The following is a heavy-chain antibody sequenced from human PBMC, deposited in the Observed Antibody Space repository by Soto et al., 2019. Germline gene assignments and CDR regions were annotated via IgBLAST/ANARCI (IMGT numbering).Heavy chain of an antibody. J-gene: IGHJ4*02. Sequence: LRLSCAASGFTFSSYTMHWVRQAPGKGLEWVSSISTSSTYRYIADSVTGRFTISRDNAQNSLYLQMTSLRAEDTAVYYCARDGSGAAANPYFDYWGQGTLVTVS. D-gene: IGHD2-2*01. V-gene: IGHV3-21*04. CDR1: GFTFSSYT. CDR2: ISTSSTYR. CDR3: ARDGSGAAANPYFDY.